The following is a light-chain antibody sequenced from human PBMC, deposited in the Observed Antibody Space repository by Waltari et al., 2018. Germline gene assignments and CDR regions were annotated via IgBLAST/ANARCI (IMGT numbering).Light chain of an antibody. CDR1: ILTEKY. CDR3: YSAADTNLIV. CDR2: KDT. V-gene: IGLV3-27*01. J-gene: IGLJ2*01. Sequence: SYELTQPSSVSVSPGQTAKIPCPGDILTEKYARWLQQKPGQAPVLLIYKDTERPSGIPERFSGSSSGTTVTLTIPGAQVEDEADYYCYSAADTNLIVFGGGTKLTVL.